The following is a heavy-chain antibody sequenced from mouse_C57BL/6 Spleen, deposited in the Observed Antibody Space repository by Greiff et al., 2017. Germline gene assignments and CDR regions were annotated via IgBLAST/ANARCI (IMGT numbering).Heavy chain of an antibody. CDR1: GYTFTDYY. J-gene: IGHJ2*01. CDR3: ASYGNYDY. Sequence: EVQLQQSGPELVKPGASVKISCTASGYTFTDYYMNWVKQSHGKSLEWIGDINPNNGGTSYNQKFKGKATLTVDKSSSTAYMELRSLTSEDSAVYYCASYGNYDYWGQGTTLTVSS. D-gene: IGHD2-1*01. V-gene: IGHV1-26*01. CDR2: INPNNGGT.